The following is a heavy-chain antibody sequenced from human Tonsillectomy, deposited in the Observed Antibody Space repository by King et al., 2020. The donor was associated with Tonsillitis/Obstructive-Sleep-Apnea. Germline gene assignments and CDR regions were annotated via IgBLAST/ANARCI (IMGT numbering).Heavy chain of an antibody. D-gene: IGHD2-8*01. J-gene: IGHJ5*02. V-gene: IGHV5-51*01. CDR2: IYPADSDT. CDR1: GYSFTTYW. CDR3: ARHDAVGLMGDNWFDP. Sequence: QLVQSGAEVKKSGESLKISCKGSGYSFTTYWIAWVRQMPGKGLEWMGIIYPADSDTRYSPSFQGHVTISADKSINTAYLQWSSLKASDTAMYYCARHDAVGLMGDNWFDPWGQGTLVTVSS.